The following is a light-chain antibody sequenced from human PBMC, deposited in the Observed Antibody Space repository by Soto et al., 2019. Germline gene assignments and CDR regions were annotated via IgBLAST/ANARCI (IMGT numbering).Light chain of an antibody. J-gene: IGKJ5*01. CDR1: QSVSSN. V-gene: IGKV3-15*01. Sequence: EIVMTQSPATLSVSPGERATLSCRASQSVSSNLAWYQQKPGQAPRLLIYGASTRATGIPARFSGSGSGTEFTLTISSPQSEDFAVYYCQQYNNWPITFGQGTRLENK. CDR3: QQYNNWPIT. CDR2: GAS.